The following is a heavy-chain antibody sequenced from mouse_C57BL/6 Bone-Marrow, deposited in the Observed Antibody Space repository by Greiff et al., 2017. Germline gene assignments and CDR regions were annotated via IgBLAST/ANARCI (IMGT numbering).Heavy chain of an antibody. J-gene: IGHJ4*01. Sequence: VKLMESGPELVKPGASVKISCKASGYSFTSYYIHWVKQRPGQGLEWIGWIYPGSGNTKYNEKFKGKATLTADTSSSTAYMQLSSLTSEDSAVYYGARGTVVAPGAMDYWGQGTSVTVSA. D-gene: IGHD1-1*01. CDR2: IYPGSGNT. CDR1: GYSFTSYY. CDR3: ARGTVVAPGAMDY. V-gene: IGHV1-66*01.